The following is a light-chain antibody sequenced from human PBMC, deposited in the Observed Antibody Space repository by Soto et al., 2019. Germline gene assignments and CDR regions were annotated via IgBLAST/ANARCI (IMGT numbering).Light chain of an antibody. V-gene: IGLV1-44*01. Sequence: QAVVTQPPSASGTPGQRVTISCSGGSSNIGTNAVNWYQQLPGTAPKLLIYKNNQRPSGVPDRFSGSKSGTSASLAISGLQSEDEADYYCAAWDDSLNGYVFGTGTKLTVL. CDR3: AAWDDSLNGYV. J-gene: IGLJ1*01. CDR2: KNN. CDR1: SSNIGTNA.